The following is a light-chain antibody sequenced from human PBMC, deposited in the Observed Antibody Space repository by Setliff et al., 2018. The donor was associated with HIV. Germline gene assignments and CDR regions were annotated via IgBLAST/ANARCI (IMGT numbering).Light chain of an antibody. V-gene: IGLV2-23*02. Sequence: QSVLTQPASVSGSPGQSITISCTGTSSDVGGYNYVSWYQQHPGKAPKVMIYDVSKRPSGISNRSSGSKSGNTASLTISGLQAEDETDYYCCSYAGTSWVFGGGTKVTVL. CDR3: CSYAGTSWV. CDR2: DVS. CDR1: SSDVGGYNY. J-gene: IGLJ3*02.